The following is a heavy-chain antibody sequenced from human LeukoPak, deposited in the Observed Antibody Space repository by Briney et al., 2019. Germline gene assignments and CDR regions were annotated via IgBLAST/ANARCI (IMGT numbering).Heavy chain of an antibody. V-gene: IGHV4-39*07. CDR3: ARTAYSGIYYGSFDC. J-gene: IGHJ4*02. D-gene: IGHD1-26*01. Sequence: PSETLSLTCTVSGGSISTSNYYWGWIRQPPGKGLEWIGSIYYTGSTYSNPSLKSRVTISVDTSKNQFSLKLTSLTAADTAVYYCARTAYSGIYYGSFDCWGQGTLVTVSS. CDR2: IYYTGST. CDR1: GGSISTSNYY.